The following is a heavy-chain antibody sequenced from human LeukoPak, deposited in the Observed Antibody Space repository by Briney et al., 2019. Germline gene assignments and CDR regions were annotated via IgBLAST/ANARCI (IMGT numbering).Heavy chain of an antibody. V-gene: IGHV1-3*01. CDR2: TNVGNDYT. CDR3: ARDDFSTYPGLNYFDY. D-gene: IGHD4-11*01. CDR1: GYTFTNYP. Sequence: ASVKVSCKASGYTFTNYPMHWVRQAPGQRLEWMGWTNVGNDYTESSQKFQDRLTITSDTTATTVYMELSSLRSEDTAVYYCARDDFSTYPGLNYFDYWGQGSLVTVSS. J-gene: IGHJ4*02.